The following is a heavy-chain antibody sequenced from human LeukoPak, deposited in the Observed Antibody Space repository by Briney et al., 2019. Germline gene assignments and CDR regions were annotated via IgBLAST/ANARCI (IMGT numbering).Heavy chain of an antibody. CDR3: ARGGAVAGLY. CDR1: GFTFGSHE. CDR2: ISSSGSTV. Sequence: GGSLRLSCAVSGFTFGSHEMNRVRQAPGKGLDWVSYISSSGSTVYYPDSVKGRFTISRDNAKNSLYLQMTSLRGEDTAVYYCARGGAVAGLYWGQGTLVTVSS. D-gene: IGHD6-19*01. J-gene: IGHJ4*02. V-gene: IGHV3-48*03.